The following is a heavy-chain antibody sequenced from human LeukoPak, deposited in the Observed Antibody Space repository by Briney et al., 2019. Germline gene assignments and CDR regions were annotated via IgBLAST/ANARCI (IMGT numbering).Heavy chain of an antibody. V-gene: IGHV4-31*03. Sequence: PSETLSLTCTASGDSMNNMFFYWAWIRQAPGKGLEWIGYIYYSGSTFYNPSLKSRLIISIDTSKNQFSLRLNSVTAADTAVYYCARDGGSCGGDCFDYWGQGTPVTVSS. CDR2: IYYSGST. J-gene: IGHJ4*02. CDR3: ARDGGSCGGDCFDY. CDR1: GDSMNNMFFY. D-gene: IGHD2-21*01.